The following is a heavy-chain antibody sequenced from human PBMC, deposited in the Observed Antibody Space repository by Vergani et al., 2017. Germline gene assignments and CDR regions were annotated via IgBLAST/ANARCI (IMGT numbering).Heavy chain of an antibody. CDR3: ARGDIVVVPAGSYYYYYMDV. D-gene: IGHD2-2*01. CDR2: IIPIFGTA. CDR1: GGTFSSYA. J-gene: IGHJ6*03. Sequence: QVQPVQSGAEVKKPGSSVKVSCKASGGTFSSYAISWVRQAPGQGLEWMGGIIPIFGTANYAQKFQGRVTITADKSTSTAYMELSSLRSEDTAVYYCARGDIVVVPAGSYYYYYMDVWGKGTTVTVSS. V-gene: IGHV1-69*06.